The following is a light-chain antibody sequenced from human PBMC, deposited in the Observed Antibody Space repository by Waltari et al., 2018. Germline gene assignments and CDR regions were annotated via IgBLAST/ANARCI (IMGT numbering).Light chain of an antibody. CDR3: QQRDNWPPFT. CDR1: QNVNRN. V-gene: IGKV3-11*01. CDR2: DAA. Sequence: EILLTQSPVTLSLSPGERATLSSRASQNVNRNLAWYQHKPGQAPRLLIYDAAIRATGIPPRFSGSGSGTDFTLTISSLEPEDFAVYFCQQRDNWPPFTFGGGTKVEIK. J-gene: IGKJ4*01.